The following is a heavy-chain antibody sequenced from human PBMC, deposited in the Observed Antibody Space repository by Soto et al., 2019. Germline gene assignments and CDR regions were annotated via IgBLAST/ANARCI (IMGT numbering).Heavy chain of an antibody. V-gene: IGHV3-23*01. Sequence: PGGSLRLSCAASGFTFSSYAMSWVRQTPGKGLEWVSGINKSGGSTYYADSVKGRFAISRDNSKNTLFLQMNSLRAEDTAIYYCVTYGDYPFYWGQGTPVTVSS. CDR3: VTYGDYPFY. CDR1: GFTFSSYA. J-gene: IGHJ4*02. CDR2: INKSGGST. D-gene: IGHD4-17*01.